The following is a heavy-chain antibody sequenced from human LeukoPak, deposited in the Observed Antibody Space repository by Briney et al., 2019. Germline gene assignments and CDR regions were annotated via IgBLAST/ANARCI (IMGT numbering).Heavy chain of an antibody. CDR1: GGTFSSYA. D-gene: IGHD1-26*01. Sequence: SVKVSCKASGGTFSSYAISWVRQAPGQGLEWMGGIIPIFGTANYAQKFQGRVTITADESTSTAYMELSSLRSEDTAVYYCASQGSGSFYEGGADYWGQGTLVTVSS. CDR2: IIPIFGTA. CDR3: ASQGSGSFYEGGADY. J-gene: IGHJ4*02. V-gene: IGHV1-69*13.